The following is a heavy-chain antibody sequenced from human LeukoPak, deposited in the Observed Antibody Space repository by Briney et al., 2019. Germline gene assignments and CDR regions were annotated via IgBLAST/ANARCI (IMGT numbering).Heavy chain of an antibody. CDR2: IYYSGST. CDR1: GGSISSYY. V-gene: IGHV4-59*01. Sequence: PSETLSLTSTVSGGSISSYYWSWIRQPPGKGLGWIGYIYYSGSTNYNPSLKSRVTISVDTSKNQFSLKLSSVTAADTAVYYCARATYGYSGSSALDYWGQGTLVTVSS. D-gene: IGHD5-18*01. CDR3: ARATYGYSGSSALDY. J-gene: IGHJ4*02.